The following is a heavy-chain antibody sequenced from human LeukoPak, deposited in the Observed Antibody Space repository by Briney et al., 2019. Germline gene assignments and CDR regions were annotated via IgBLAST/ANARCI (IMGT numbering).Heavy chain of an antibody. CDR2: ISASGGST. Sequence: PGGSLRLSCAASGFTFSSYGMNWVRQAPGKGLEWVSGISASGGSTYNADSVKDRFTISRDNSKNMLYLQMNSLRAEDTAIYYCAKVGGVSSGYRGNFDYWGQGTLVTVSS. CDR3: AKVGGVSSGYRGNFDY. J-gene: IGHJ4*02. D-gene: IGHD3-22*01. CDR1: GFTFSSYG. V-gene: IGHV3-23*01.